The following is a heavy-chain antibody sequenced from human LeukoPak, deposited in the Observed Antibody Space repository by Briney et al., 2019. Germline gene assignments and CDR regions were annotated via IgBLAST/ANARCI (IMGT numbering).Heavy chain of an antibody. CDR3: AKAPYYDILTGYYDY. V-gene: IGHV3-23*01. CDR1: GFTFSSYA. D-gene: IGHD3-9*01. J-gene: IGHJ4*02. Sequence: GGCLRLSCAASGFTFSSYAMSWVRQAPGKGLEWVSAISGSGGSTYYADSVKGRFTISRGNSKNTLYLQMNSLRAEDTAVYYCAKAPYYDILTGYYDYWGQGTLVTVSS. CDR2: ISGSGGST.